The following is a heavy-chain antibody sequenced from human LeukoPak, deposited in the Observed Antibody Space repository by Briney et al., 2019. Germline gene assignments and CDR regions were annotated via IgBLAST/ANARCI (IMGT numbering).Heavy chain of an antibody. CDR1: DGSIGTYF. CDR2: VYYDGST. CDR3: ARGWYNTGRRFDY. D-gene: IGHD6-19*01. Sequence: SETLSLTCTVSDGSIGTYFWGWIRQPPGKGLEWIGHVYYDGSTAYNPSLKSRLTISIDTSKNQFSLKLSSVTAADTAVYFCARGWYNTGRRFDYWGQRTLVTVSS. V-gene: IGHV4-59*01. J-gene: IGHJ4*02.